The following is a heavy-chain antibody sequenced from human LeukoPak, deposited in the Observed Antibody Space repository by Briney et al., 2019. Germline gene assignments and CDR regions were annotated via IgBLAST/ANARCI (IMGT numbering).Heavy chain of an antibody. CDR3: AKDIRWELTWVPYYFDY. D-gene: IGHD1-26*01. CDR2: ISSSGSTI. J-gene: IGHJ4*02. Sequence: GGSLRLSCAASGFTFSSYEMNWVRQAPGKGLEWVSYISSSGSTIYYADSVKGRFTISRDNAKNSLYLQMNSLRAEDTAVYYCAKDIRWELTWVPYYFDYWGQGTLVTVSS. V-gene: IGHV3-48*03. CDR1: GFTFSSYE.